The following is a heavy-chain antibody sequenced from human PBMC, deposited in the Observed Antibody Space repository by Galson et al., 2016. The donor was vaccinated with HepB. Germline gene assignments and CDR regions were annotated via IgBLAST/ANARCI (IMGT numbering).Heavy chain of an antibody. D-gene: IGHD4-17*01. CDR3: TTLAYGDYTWCFDY. Sequence: SLRLSCAASGFTFSNAWLSWVRQAPGKGLEWVGRIKSKTDGGTTDYAAPVKGRFTISRDDSKNTLYRQMNSLKTEDTAVYYCTTLAYGDYTWCFDYWGQGTLVTVSS. V-gene: IGHV3-15*01. CDR1: GFTFSNAW. CDR2: IKSKTDGGTT. J-gene: IGHJ4*02.